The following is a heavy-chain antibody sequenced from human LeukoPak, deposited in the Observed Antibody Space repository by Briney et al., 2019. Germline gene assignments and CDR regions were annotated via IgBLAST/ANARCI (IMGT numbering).Heavy chain of an antibody. J-gene: IGHJ3*02. CDR1: GFTFSDYY. CDR2: ISSSGSTI. CDR3: TRDKLVWGVHAFDI. V-gene: IGHV3-11*01. Sequence: GGSLRLSCAASGFTFSDYYMSWVRQAPGKGLEWVSYISSSGSTIYYTDSVKGRFTISRDNAKNSLYLQMNSLKTEDTAVYYCTRDKLVWGVHAFDIWGQGTMVTVSS. D-gene: IGHD3-16*01.